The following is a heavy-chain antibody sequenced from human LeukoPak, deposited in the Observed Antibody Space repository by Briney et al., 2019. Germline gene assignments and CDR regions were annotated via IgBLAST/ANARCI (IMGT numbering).Heavy chain of an antibody. CDR1: GYTFSGYY. CDR3: ARKSAARKTSDFDY. D-gene: IGHD6-6*01. CDR2: INPNSGGT. J-gene: IGHJ4*02. V-gene: IGHV1-2*02. Sequence: GSVKVSCTASGYTFSGYYMNWVRQAPGQGLEWMGWINPNSGGTKYAHKFQGRVTMTSDTAISKAYMELSSLIADDTAVYYCARKSAARKTSDFDYGGQGTLVSVSS.